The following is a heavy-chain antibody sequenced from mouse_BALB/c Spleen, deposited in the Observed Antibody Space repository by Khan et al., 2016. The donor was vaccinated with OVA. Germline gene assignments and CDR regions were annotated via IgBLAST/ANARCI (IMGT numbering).Heavy chain of an antibody. Sequence: EVELVESGGDLVKPGGSLKLSCAASGFTFSSYSMSWVRQTPDKRLDWVATISSGGDYTYYPDSVKGRFTISRATAKNTLYLQMSSLKSEDTAMYYCASYLTGSFAYWGQGTRVTVSA. V-gene: IGHV5-6*01. CDR1: GFTFSSYS. CDR2: ISSGGDYT. J-gene: IGHJ3*01. D-gene: IGHD4-1*01. CDR3: ASYLTGSFAY.